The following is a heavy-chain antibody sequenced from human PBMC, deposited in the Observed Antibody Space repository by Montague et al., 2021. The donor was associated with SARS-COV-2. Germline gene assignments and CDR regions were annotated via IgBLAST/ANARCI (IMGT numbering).Heavy chain of an antibody. V-gene: IGHV4-39*01. J-gene: IGHJ4*02. D-gene: IGHD2-15*01. Sequence: SETLSLTCSVSGGSFDSDNFFWGWIRQPPGKRLEWIGVISNGGRTFDNPSLKSRVTISVHTSRNQLSLSVKSVTAADTAVYYCARQRREDVVTYYPDFWGQGILVTVSS. CDR3: ARQRREDVVTYYPDF. CDR1: GGSFDSDNFF. CDR2: ISNGGRT.